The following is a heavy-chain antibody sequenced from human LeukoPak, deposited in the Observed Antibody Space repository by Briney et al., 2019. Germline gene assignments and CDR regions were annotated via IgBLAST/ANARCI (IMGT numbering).Heavy chain of an antibody. CDR1: GGSISSGSYY. D-gene: IGHD2-2*01. J-gene: IGHJ5*02. CDR2: IYTSGST. Sequence: SQTLSLTCTVSGGSISSGSYYWSWIRQPAGKGLEWIGRIYTSGSTNYNPSLKSRVTISVDTSKNQFSLKLSSVTAADTAVYYCASEIFELRRGYCSSTSCPAGFDPWGQGTLVTVSS. V-gene: IGHV4-61*02. CDR3: ASEIFELRRGYCSSTSCPAGFDP.